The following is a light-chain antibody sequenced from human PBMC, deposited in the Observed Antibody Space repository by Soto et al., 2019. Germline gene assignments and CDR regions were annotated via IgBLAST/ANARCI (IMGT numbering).Light chain of an antibody. J-gene: IGLJ1*01. CDR3: SSYTGSSYPYV. CDR2: EVS. CDR1: TSDVGYYKY. V-gene: IGLV2-14*01. Sequence: QCVLAEPAAVPGSHGQSITISCSGITSDVGYYKYVSWYQQHPGKAPKLMIYEVSNRPSGVSNRFSGSKSGNTASLTISGLQAADEADYSCSSYTGSSYPYVFGTGTKVTVL.